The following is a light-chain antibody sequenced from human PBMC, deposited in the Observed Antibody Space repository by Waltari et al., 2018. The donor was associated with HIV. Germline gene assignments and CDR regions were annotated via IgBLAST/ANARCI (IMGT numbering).Light chain of an antibody. Sequence: SVLTQPPSVSGAPGPRVTISCTGTISNIAAGYDVHWYQQLPGTAPKLLIYGHTNRPSGVPDRFSGSKSGTSASLAITGLQAEDEADYYCQSYDGSLGGYVFGTGTAVTVL. CDR2: GHT. V-gene: IGLV1-40*01. J-gene: IGLJ1*01. CDR1: ISNIAAGYD. CDR3: QSYDGSLGGYV.